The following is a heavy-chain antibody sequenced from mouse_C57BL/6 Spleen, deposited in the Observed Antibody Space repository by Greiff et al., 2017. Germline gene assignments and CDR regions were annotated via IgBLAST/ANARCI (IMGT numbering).Heavy chain of an antibody. CDR3: EREGY. Sequence: EVQLQESGPGLVKPSQSLSLTCSVTGYSITSGYYWNWIRQFPGNKLEWMGYISYDGSNNYNPSLKNRISITRDTSKNQFFLKLNSVTTEDTATYYCEREGYWGQGTTLTVSS. V-gene: IGHV3-6*01. CDR2: ISYDGSN. CDR1: GYSITSGYY. J-gene: IGHJ2*01.